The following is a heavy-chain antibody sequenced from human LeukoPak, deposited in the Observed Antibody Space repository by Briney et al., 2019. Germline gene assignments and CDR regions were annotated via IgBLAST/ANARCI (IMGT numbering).Heavy chain of an antibody. J-gene: IGHJ4*02. CDR3: AKVPYSSGWNQYYFDY. D-gene: IGHD6-19*01. CDR1: GFTFSSYA. CDR2: ISGSGGST. V-gene: IGHV3-23*01. Sequence: PGGSLSLSCAASGFTFSSYAMSWVRQAPGKGLEWVSAISGSGGSTYYADSVKGRFTISRDNSKNTLYLQMNSLRAEDTVVYYCAKVPYSSGWNQYYFDYWGQGTLVTVSS.